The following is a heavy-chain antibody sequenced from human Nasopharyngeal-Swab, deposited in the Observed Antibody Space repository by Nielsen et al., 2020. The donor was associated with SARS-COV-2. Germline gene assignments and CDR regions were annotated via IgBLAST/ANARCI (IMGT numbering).Heavy chain of an antibody. Sequence: GESLKTSCVAPGFTFRSRSMNWVRQAPGKGREWVSYINGDSSAKYYVDSVKGRFPISRDNAKNTLYLHMNSLRAEDTAMYYCHLISGYDGYIHYWGQGPLVTVSS. D-gene: IGHD3-22*01. CDR2: INGDSSAK. CDR3: HLISGYDGYIHY. J-gene: IGHJ4*02. V-gene: IGHV3-48*01. CDR1: GFTFRSRS.